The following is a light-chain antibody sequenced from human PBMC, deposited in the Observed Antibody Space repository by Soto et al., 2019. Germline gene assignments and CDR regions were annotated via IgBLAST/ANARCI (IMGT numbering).Light chain of an antibody. Sequence: QSVLTQPPSVSAAPGQKVTISRSGSSSNIGNNYVSWYQQLPGTAPKRLIYESNRRPSGIPDRFSGSKSGTSATLGITGLQTGFVSVFHRRPWDDTRRGSVFGTGRKVTVL. CDR1: SSNIGNNY. CDR2: ESN. J-gene: IGLJ1*01. V-gene: IGLV1-51*02. CDR3: RPWDDTRRGSV.